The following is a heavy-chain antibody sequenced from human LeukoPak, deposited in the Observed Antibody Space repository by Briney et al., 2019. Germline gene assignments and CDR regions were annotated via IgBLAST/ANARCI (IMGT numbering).Heavy chain of an antibody. D-gene: IGHD3-22*01. CDR3: ARSTYEAKRDDAFDI. Sequence: SQTLSLTCAVSGGSISSGGYSWSWIRQPPGKGLEWIGYIYHSGSTYYNPSLKSRVTISVDRSKNQFSLKLSSVTAADTAVYYCARSTYEAKRDDAFDIWGQGTMVTVSS. CDR2: IYHSGST. V-gene: IGHV4-30-2*01. J-gene: IGHJ3*02. CDR1: GGSISSGGYS.